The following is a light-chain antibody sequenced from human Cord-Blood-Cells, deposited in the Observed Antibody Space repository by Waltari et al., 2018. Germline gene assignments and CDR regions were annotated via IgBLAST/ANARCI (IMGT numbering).Light chain of an antibody. Sequence: QSALTQPASVSGSPGQSITISCTGTSSDVGSYNLVSWYQQHPGKAPKLMIYEVSKRPSGASTRFSGSKSGNTASLTISGLQAEDEADYYCCSYAGSSTLGFGTGTKVTVL. J-gene: IGLJ1*01. CDR3: CSYAGSSTLG. CDR2: EVS. V-gene: IGLV2-23*02. CDR1: SSDVGSYNL.